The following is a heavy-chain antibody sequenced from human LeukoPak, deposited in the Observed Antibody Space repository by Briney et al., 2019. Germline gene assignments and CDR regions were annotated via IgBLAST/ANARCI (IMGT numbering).Heavy chain of an antibody. CDR3: AGVRYFGPHGLFDY. J-gene: IGHJ4*02. CDR2: IYYSGST. CDR1: GASISSYY. D-gene: IGHD3-9*01. V-gene: IGHV4-59*01. Sequence: PSETLSLTCTVSGASISSYYWSWIRQPPGKGLEWIGYIYYSGSTNYNPSLKSRVTISVDTSKNQFSLKLSSVTAADTAVYYCAGVRYFGPHGLFDYWGQGTLVTVSS.